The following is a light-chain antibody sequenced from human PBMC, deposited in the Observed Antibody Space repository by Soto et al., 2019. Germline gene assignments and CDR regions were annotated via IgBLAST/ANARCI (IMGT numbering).Light chain of an antibody. CDR3: QQCYMGWT. CDR1: QDISSS. V-gene: IGKV1-9*01. Sequence: DIQLTQSPSFLSASVGDRVTITCRASQDISSSLAWYQQKPGKAPKLLIYDASTLQTGVPSRFRGSGSGTEFTFSITSLQPEDFGTYYCQQCYMGWTFGQGTKVDI. J-gene: IGKJ1*01. CDR2: DAS.